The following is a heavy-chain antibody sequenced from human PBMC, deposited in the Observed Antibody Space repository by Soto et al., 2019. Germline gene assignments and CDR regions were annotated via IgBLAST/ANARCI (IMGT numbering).Heavy chain of an antibody. D-gene: IGHD3-9*01. V-gene: IGHV1-3*01. CDR2: MNAANGDT. CDR3: VRRHVTATGIDWFDP. CDR1: GYTFTSYG. Sequence: ASVKVSCKASGYTFTSYGIHWVRQAPGQRLEWMGWMNAANGDTKYSPKFQGRVTITRDTAESTAYMELSSLASEDTAVYSCVRRHVTATGIDWFDPWGQGTLVTVSS. J-gene: IGHJ5*02.